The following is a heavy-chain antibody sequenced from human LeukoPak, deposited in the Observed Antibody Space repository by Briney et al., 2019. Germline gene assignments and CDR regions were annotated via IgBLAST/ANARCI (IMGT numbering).Heavy chain of an antibody. V-gene: IGHV3-23*01. CDR1: GFTFIYYA. Sequence: GGSLRLSCAASGFTFIYYAMSWVRQAPGKGLEWVSTISGSGGNTYYADSVKGRFTISRDNSKNTLYLQMNSLRAEDTAVYYCAKERGRDFVGGAFDIWGQGTMVTVSS. CDR3: AKERGRDFVGGAFDI. D-gene: IGHD3-16*01. J-gene: IGHJ3*02. CDR2: ISGSGGNT.